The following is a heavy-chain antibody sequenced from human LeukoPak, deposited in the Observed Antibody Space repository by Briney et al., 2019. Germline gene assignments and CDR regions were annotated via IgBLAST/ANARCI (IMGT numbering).Heavy chain of an antibody. D-gene: IGHD4-23*01. CDR1: GCSISSYY. V-gene: IGHV4-59*01. J-gene: IGHJ3*02. CDR3: ARALRLWGGNSGIAFDI. CDR2: IYNSGST. Sequence: SSETLSLTGTVSGCSISSYYWSWIRQPPGKGLEWIGYIYNSGSTNYNHSLKSRVTISEDMSNNQFSLKLSSVTAADTAVYYCARALRLWGGNSGIAFDIWGQGIMVTVSS.